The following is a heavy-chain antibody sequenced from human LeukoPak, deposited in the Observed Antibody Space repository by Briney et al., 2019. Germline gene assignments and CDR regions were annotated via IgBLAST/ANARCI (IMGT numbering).Heavy chain of an antibody. V-gene: IGHV4-4*07. CDR1: GGSISSYY. CDR3: ARDSSLLRPPGYYFDY. D-gene: IGHD2-15*01. J-gene: IGHJ4*02. CDR2: IYTSGST. Sequence: PSETLSLTCTVSGGSISSYYWSWIRQPAGKGLEWIGRIYTSGSTNYNPSLKSRVTMSVDTSKNQFSLKLSSATAADTAVYYCARDSSLLRPPGYYFDYWGQGTLVTVSS.